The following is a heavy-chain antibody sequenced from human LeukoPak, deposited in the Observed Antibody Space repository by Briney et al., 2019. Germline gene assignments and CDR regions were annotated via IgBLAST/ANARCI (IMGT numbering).Heavy chain of an antibody. CDR3: AKVWFSRVRTGPYYMDV. V-gene: IGHV3-23*01. CDR2: ISGSGGST. J-gene: IGHJ6*03. Sequence: PGGSLRLSCAASGFTFSSYAMSWVRQAPGKGLEWVSAISGSGGSTYYADSVKGRFTISRDNSKNTLYLQMNSLRAEDTAVYYCAKVWFSRVRTGPYYMDVWGKGTTVTVSS. D-gene: IGHD3-10*01. CDR1: GFTFSSYA.